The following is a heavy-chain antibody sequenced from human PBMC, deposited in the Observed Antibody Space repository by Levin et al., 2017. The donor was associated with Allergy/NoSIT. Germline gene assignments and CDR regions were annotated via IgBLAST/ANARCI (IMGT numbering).Heavy chain of an antibody. J-gene: IGHJ3*02. CDR1: GFTFSNAW. V-gene: IGHV3-15*01. D-gene: IGHD3-16*02. CDR3: TTDFVIGDEKLDAFDI. Sequence: PGGSLRLSCAASGFTFSNAWMSWVRQAPGKGLEWVGRIKSKTDGGTTDYAAPVKGRFTISRDDSKNTLYLQMNSLKTEDTAVYYCTTDFVIGDEKLDAFDIWGQGTMVTVSS. CDR2: IKSKTDGGTT.